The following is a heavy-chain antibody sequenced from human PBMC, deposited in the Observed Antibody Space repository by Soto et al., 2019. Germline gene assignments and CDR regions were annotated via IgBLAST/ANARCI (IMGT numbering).Heavy chain of an antibody. D-gene: IGHD6-13*01. CDR2: ISAGSGNA. CDR1: GFSFSTHA. V-gene: IGHV3-23*01. Sequence: PGGSLTLSCIASGFSFSTHAMTWVRQAPGKGLEWLSVISAGSGNAYYPESVKSRFTVSRDNAKNTLWLQLDSLRVEDTGLYYCERQKLKSSTWYGSLDSWGQGTLVTVSS. J-gene: IGHJ4*02. CDR3: ERQKLKSSTWYGSLDS.